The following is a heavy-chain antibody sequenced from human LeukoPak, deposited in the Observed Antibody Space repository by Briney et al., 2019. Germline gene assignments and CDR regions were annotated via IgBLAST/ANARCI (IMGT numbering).Heavy chain of an antibody. CDR1: GFTFSSYA. Sequence: GGSLRLSCAASGFTFSSYAMSWVRQAPGKGLEWVAVISYDGSNKYYADSVKGRFTISRDNSKNTLYLQMNSLRAEDTAVYYCAKEGYYYDSSGYNYYYGMDVWGQGTLVTVSS. J-gene: IGHJ6*02. CDR3: AKEGYYYDSSGYNYYYGMDV. D-gene: IGHD3-22*01. CDR2: ISYDGSNK. V-gene: IGHV3-30*04.